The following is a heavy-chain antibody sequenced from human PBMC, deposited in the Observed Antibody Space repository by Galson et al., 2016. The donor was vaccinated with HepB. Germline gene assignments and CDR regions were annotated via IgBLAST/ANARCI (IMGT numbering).Heavy chain of an antibody. D-gene: IGHD2-15*01. CDR3: AKGRRITGGPFEY. CDR1: GFTFNKCA. CDR2: ISGGGDDT. Sequence: SLRLSCAASGFTFNKCAMTWVRQAPGKGLEWVSAISGGGDDTDYADSVKGRFTISRDNSKNTLYLQIDSLRDEDTAIYYCAKGRRITGGPFEYWGQGALVTVSS. V-gene: IGHV3-23*01. J-gene: IGHJ4*02.